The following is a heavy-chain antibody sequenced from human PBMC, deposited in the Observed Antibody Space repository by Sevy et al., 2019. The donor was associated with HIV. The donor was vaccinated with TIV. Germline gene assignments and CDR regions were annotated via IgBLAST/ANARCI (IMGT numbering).Heavy chain of an antibody. CDR2: MSPGYSDP. CDR1: AYTFTTHW. V-gene: IGHV5-51*01. J-gene: IGHJ4*02. D-gene: IGHD6-19*01. CDR3: ARLDSYSIGWSPRYYFDY. Sequence: GESLKISCKGSAYTFTTHWIGWVRQMPGKGLEWMGIMSPGYSDPRYSPSFQGQVTMSVDKSVSTAYLQWHSLETSDTAIYYCARLDSYSIGWSPRYYFDYWGQGTLVTVSS.